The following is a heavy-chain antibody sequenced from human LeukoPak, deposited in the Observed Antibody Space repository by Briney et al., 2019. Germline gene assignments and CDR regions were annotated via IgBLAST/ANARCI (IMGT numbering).Heavy chain of an antibody. CDR3: AKGVGYSYGVAFDI. CDR1: GFTSDDYA. Sequence: GGSLRLSCVASGFTSDDYAMHWVRQAPGKGLEWVSSITWNSGSIVYADSVKGRFTISRDNAKNSLYLQMNSLRADDMALYYCAKGVGYSYGVAFDIWGQGTMVTVSS. J-gene: IGHJ3*02. CDR2: ITWNSGSI. D-gene: IGHD5-18*01. V-gene: IGHV3-9*02.